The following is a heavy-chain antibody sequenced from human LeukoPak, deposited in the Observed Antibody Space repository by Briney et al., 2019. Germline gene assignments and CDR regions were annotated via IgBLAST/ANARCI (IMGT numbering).Heavy chain of an antibody. Sequence: GGSLRLSCAASGFSFSRYWMSWVRQAPGKGLEWVSSISRSSNYKYYADSVKGRFTISRDNAKNSLYLQMNSLRAEDTALYYCASSRYDSSGYYGIIGCWGQGTLVTVSS. D-gene: IGHD3-22*01. CDR3: ASSRYDSSGYYGIIGC. J-gene: IGHJ4*02. CDR2: ISRSSNYK. CDR1: GFSFSRYW. V-gene: IGHV3-21*01.